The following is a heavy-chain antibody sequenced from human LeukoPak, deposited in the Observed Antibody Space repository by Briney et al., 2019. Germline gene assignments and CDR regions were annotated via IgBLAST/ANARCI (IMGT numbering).Heavy chain of an antibody. Sequence: GGSLRLSCAASGFTFSSYSMNRVRQAPGKGLEWVSSISSSSYIYYADSVKGRFTISRDNAKNSLYLQMNSLRAEDTAVYYCASDSGSLRGEFDYWGQGTLVTVSS. D-gene: IGHD1-26*01. CDR1: GFTFSSYS. CDR2: ISSSSYI. CDR3: ASDSGSLRGEFDY. V-gene: IGHV3-21*01. J-gene: IGHJ4*02.